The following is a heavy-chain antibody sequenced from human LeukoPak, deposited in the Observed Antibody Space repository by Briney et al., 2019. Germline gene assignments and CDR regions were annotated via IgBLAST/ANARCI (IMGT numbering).Heavy chain of an antibody. CDR1: GFTFSSYG. V-gene: IGHV3-33*01. J-gene: IGHJ4*02. D-gene: IGHD2-21*01. CDR2: IWYDGSNK. Sequence: GGSLRLSCAASGFTFSSYGMHWVRQAPGKGLEWEAVIWYDGSNKYYADSVKGRFTISRDNSKNTLYLQMNSLRAEDTAVYYCARDSCGGDCLDYWGQGTLVTVSS. CDR3: ARDSCGGDCLDY.